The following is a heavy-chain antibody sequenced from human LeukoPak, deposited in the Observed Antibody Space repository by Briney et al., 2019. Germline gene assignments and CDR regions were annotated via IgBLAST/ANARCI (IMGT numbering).Heavy chain of an antibody. D-gene: IGHD3-22*01. J-gene: IGHJ3*02. CDR1: GGTFSSYA. Sequence: ASVKVSCKASGGTFSSYAISWVRQAPGQGLEWMGGIIPIFGTANYAQKFQGRVTITADKSTSTAYMELSSLRSEDTAVYYCARDLRPYYYDSSGYYRSDAFDIWGQGTMVTVSS. CDR3: ARDLRPYYYDSSGYYRSDAFDI. CDR2: IIPIFGTA. V-gene: IGHV1-69*06.